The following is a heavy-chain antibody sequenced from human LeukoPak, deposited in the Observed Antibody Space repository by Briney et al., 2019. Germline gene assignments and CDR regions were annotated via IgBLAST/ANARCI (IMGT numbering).Heavy chain of an antibody. Sequence: ASVKVSCKASGYTFTSYYMHWVRQAPGQGLEWMGIINPSGGSTSYAQKFQGRVTMTRDTSTSTVYMELSSLRSEDTAVYYCARDRAIAAAGTGGEYYYYMDVWGKGTTVTISS. J-gene: IGHJ6*03. CDR2: INPSGGST. CDR1: GYTFTSYY. V-gene: IGHV1-46*01. CDR3: ARDRAIAAAGTGGEYYYYMDV. D-gene: IGHD6-13*01.